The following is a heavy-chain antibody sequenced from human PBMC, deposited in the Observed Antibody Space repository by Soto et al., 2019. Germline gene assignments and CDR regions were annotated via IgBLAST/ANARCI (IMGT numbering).Heavy chain of an antibody. CDR3: AREPIPYYYYYGMDV. CDR2: IYYSGNT. D-gene: IGHD2-2*02. Sequence: SETLSLTCAVSGGSISSGDYYWSWIRQPPGKGLEWIGYIYYSGNTYYNPSLKSRVTISVDTSKNQFSLKLSSVTAADTAVYYCAREPIPYYYYYGMDVWGQGTTVTVSS. J-gene: IGHJ6*02. CDR1: GGSISSGDYY. V-gene: IGHV4-30-4*01.